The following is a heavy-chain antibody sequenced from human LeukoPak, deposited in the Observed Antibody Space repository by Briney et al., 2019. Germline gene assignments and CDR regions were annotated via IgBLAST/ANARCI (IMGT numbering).Heavy chain of an antibody. CDR3: ARVPTEYCSGGSCVDY. CDR1: GYTFTSYY. D-gene: IGHD2-15*01. CDR2: INPSGGST. V-gene: IGHV1-46*01. J-gene: IGHJ4*02. Sequence: GASVKVSCKASGYTFTSYYMHWVRQAPGQGLEWMGIINPSGGSTSYAQKFQGRVTMTRDTSTSTVYMELSSLRSEDTAVYYCARVPTEYCSGGSCVDYWGQGTLVTVSS.